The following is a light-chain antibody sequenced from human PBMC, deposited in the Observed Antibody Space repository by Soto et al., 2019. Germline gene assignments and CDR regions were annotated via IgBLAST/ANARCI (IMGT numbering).Light chain of an antibody. J-gene: IGLJ1*01. CDR2: GVS. Sequence: QSALTQPASVSGSPGQSITISCTGTSSDVGDYNYVSWFQQLPGKAPRLMIYGVSNRPSGVSNRFSGSKSGNTASLTISWLQAEDGADYYCSSFTSSSTPFVFGTGTKLTVL. CDR3: SSFTSSSTPFV. V-gene: IGLV2-14*03. CDR1: SSDVGDYNY.